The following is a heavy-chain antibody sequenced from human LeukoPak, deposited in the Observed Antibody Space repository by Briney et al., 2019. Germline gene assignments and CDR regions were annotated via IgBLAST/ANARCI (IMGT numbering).Heavy chain of an antibody. J-gene: IGHJ4*02. CDR1: GGSISSSSYY. V-gene: IGHV4-39*01. CDR2: IYYSGST. CDR3: ASPQGSSGQLDY. Sequence: PSETLSLTCTVSGGSISSSSYYWGWIRQPPGKGLEWMGSIYYSGSTYYNPSLKSRVTISVDTSKNQFSLKLSSVTAADTAVYYCASPQGSSGQLDYWGQGTLVTVSS. D-gene: IGHD3-22*01.